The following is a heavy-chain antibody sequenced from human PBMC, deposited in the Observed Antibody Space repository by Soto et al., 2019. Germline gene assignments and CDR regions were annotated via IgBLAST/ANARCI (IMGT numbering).Heavy chain of an antibody. CDR1: GVYS. D-gene: IGHD5-12*01. V-gene: IGHV4-30-2*01. Sequence: GVYSWSWIRQPPGKGLRWIGYLSHRESSFYNPSFQSRLTLSIDTSKNQFSLKLASMTAADTAVYYCARRGGYDPFEYWGEGTLVSV. J-gene: IGHJ4*02. CDR3: ARRGGYDPFEY. CDR2: LSHRESS.